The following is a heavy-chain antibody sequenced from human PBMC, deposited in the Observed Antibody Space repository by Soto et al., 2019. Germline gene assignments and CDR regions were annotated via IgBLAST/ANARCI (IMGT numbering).Heavy chain of an antibody. CDR1: GYTFTSYG. Sequence: SVKPCCKASGYTFTSYGISWVRQAPGQGLEWMGWISAYNGNTNYAQKLQGRVTMTTDTSTSTAYMELRSLRSDDTAVYYCARDRGIAVSGFLGYHYYGMDVCGQGTTVIVS. CDR2: ISAYNGNT. D-gene: IGHD6-19*01. CDR3: ARDRGIAVSGFLGYHYYGMDV. J-gene: IGHJ6*02. V-gene: IGHV1-18*01.